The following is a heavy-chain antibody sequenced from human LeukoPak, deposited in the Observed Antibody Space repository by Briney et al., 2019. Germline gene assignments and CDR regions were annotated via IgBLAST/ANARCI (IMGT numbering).Heavy chain of an antibody. J-gene: IGHJ4*02. CDR1: GYTFTSYD. D-gene: IGHD4-17*01. CDR3: ATKDYGEYGFDY. Sequence: GASVKVSCKASGYTFTSYDINWVRQATGQGLEWMGWMNPNSGNTGYSQKFQGRVTMTRNTSISTAYMELSSLRSEDTAVYYCATKDYGEYGFDYWGQGTLVTVSS. CDR2: MNPNSGNT. V-gene: IGHV1-8*01.